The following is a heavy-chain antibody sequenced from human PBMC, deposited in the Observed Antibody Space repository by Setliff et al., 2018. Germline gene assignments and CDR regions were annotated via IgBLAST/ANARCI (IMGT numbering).Heavy chain of an antibody. Sequence: LRLSCAASRFTFSSYAMSWVRQAPGKGLEWVSAISGSAGSTYYADSAKGRFTISRDNSKNTLYLQMNSLRAEDTAVYYCAKNGFGVVALGVNNWFDPWGQGTLVTVSS. CDR3: AKNGFGVVALGVNNWFDP. CDR1: RFTFSSYA. D-gene: IGHD3-10*01. V-gene: IGHV3-23*01. J-gene: IGHJ5*02. CDR2: ISGSAGST.